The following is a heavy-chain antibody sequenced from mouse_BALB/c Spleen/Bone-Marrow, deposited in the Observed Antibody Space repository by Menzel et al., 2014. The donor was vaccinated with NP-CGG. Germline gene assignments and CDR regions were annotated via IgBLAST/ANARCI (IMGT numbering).Heavy chain of an antibody. J-gene: IGHJ3*01. CDR1: GFTFSSFG. CDR2: IGSGSRTI. CDR3: ARNYDFWFGY. Sequence: EVKVVESGGGLVQPGGSRKLSCAASGFTFSSFGMHWVRQAPEKGLEWVAYIGSGSRTIYYADTVKGRFTISRDNPKNTLFLQMTSLRSEDTAMYYCARNYDFWFGYWGQGTLVTVSA. D-gene: IGHD2-4*01. V-gene: IGHV5-17*02.